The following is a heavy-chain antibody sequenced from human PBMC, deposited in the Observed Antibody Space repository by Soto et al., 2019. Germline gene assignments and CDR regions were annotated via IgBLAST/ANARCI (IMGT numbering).Heavy chain of an antibody. CDR3: ARLSRDAIVREFSSNHYDYMDF. J-gene: IGHJ6*03. CDR2: IYYSGST. D-gene: IGHD3-10*01. CDR1: GGSISSYY. Sequence: PSETLSLTCTVSGGSISSYYWSWIRQPPGKGLEWIGYIYYSGSTNYNPSLKSRVTISVDTSKNQFSLKLSSVTAADTAVYYCARLSRDAIVREFSSNHYDYMDFRAQGTSVIVS. V-gene: IGHV4-59*08.